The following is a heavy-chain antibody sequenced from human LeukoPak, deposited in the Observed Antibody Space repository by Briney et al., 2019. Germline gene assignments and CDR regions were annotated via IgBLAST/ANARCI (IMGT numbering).Heavy chain of an antibody. Sequence: PSETLSLTCAVYGGSFSGYYWSWIRQPPGKGLEWIGEINLSGSTNYNPSLKSRVTISVDTSKNQFSLKLSSVTAADTAVYYCARGGRWLHPFDYWGQGTLVTVSS. D-gene: IGHD5-24*01. J-gene: IGHJ4*02. CDR2: INLSGST. V-gene: IGHV4-34*01. CDR3: ARGGRWLHPFDY. CDR1: GGSFSGYY.